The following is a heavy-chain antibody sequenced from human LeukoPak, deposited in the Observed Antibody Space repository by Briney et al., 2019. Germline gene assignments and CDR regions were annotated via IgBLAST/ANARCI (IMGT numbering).Heavy chain of an antibody. CDR2: IFYSGGT. CDR3: ARQERYCSGGNCYKYSDY. CDR1: GGSISSSSYY. Sequence: SETLSLTCTVSGGSISSSSYYWGWIRQPPGKGLEWIGSIFYSGGTYYNPSLKSRVTMSVDTSKNQFSLKLSSVTAADTAVFYCARQERYCSGGNCYKYSDYWGRGTLVTVSS. V-gene: IGHV4-39*01. J-gene: IGHJ4*02. D-gene: IGHD2-15*01.